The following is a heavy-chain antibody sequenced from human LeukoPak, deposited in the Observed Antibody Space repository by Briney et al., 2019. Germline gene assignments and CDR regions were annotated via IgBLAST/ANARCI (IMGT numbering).Heavy chain of an antibody. J-gene: IGHJ4*02. Sequence: GESLRLSWAASGFTFSSYAMTWVRQAPGKGLEWVSTISFSVSNTYYADSVKGRFTISRDNSKSTLYLQMNSLRAEDTAVYYCAKSNWGRDYWGQGTLVTVSS. CDR3: AKSNWGRDY. CDR1: GFTFSSYA. CDR2: ISFSVSNT. V-gene: IGHV3-23*01. D-gene: IGHD7-27*01.